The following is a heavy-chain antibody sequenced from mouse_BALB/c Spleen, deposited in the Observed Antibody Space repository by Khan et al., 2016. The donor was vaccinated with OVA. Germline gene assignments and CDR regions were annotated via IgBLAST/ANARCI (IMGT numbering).Heavy chain of an antibody. Sequence: DLVKPGASVKLSCKASGYTFTSYWINWIKQRPGQGLEWIGRIAPGSGSTSYTEMFKDKTTLTVDTSSSTAYIQLSSLSSEDSAVCCCARSHYYGSDLYAIDYWGRGTSVTVSS. J-gene: IGHJ4*01. CDR3: ARSHYYGSDLYAIDY. CDR1: GYTFTSYW. CDR2: IAPGSGST. D-gene: IGHD1-1*01. V-gene: IGHV1S41*01.